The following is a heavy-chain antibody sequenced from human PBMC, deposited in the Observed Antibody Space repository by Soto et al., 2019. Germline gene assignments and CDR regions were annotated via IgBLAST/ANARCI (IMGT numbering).Heavy chain of an antibody. V-gene: IGHV4-34*01. CDR2: ITHSEST. Sequence: QVKLQQWGAGLLKPSETLSPTCAVYGGSFSGYHCTWIRQPPGKGLAGIGEITHSESTNYNPSLQGRVTISKDTSTNHFSQRLSVVAAADTAVYYCARGPVGDCTGCCCYNVGFGPWGQGTLVTVSS. CDR3: ARGPVGDCTGCCCYNVGFGP. D-gene: IGHD2-15*01. J-gene: IGHJ5*02. CDR1: GGSFSGYH.